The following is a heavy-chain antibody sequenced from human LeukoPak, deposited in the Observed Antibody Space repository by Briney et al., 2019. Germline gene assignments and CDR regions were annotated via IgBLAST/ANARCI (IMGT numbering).Heavy chain of an antibody. J-gene: IGHJ5*02. CDR3: ATAHITVVRGAGNWFDP. D-gene: IGHD3-10*01. Sequence: ASVKVSCKVSGYTLTELSMHWVRQAPGKGLEWMGGFDPEDGETIYAQKFQGRVTMTEDTSTDTAYMGLSSLRSEDTAVYYCATAHITVVRGAGNWFDPWGQGTLVTVSS. V-gene: IGHV1-24*01. CDR1: GYTLTELS. CDR2: FDPEDGET.